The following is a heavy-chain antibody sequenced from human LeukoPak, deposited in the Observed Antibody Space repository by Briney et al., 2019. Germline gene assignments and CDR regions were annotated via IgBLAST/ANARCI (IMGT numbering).Heavy chain of an antibody. Sequence: GSLRLSCVVSGISLTNYAMTWVRQAPGKGLQWVSYISERGGSTTYADSVKGRFTISRDTSLNTLYLQMNNLRAEGTAVYFCAKRGVVIRGLLVIGYHQEAYHYDFWGQGVVVTVSS. V-gene: IGHV3-23*01. CDR3: AKRGVVIRGLLVIGYHQEAYHYDF. CDR1: GISLTNYA. CDR2: ISERGGST. J-gene: IGHJ4*02. D-gene: IGHD3-10*01.